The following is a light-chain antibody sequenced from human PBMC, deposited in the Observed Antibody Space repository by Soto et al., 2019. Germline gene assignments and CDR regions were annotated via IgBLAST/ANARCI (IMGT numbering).Light chain of an antibody. V-gene: IGLV2-18*02. CDR3: SSLTTSRNYV. J-gene: IGLJ1*01. CDR2: DVT. CDR1: SSDVGSNNR. Sequence: QSALTQPPSVSGSPGQSVAISCSGSSSDVGSNNRVSWYQQSPGTAPNLMISDVTNRPSVVPDRFAGSKSGNTGSLTISGLQAEDEAEYYCSSLTTSRNYVFGPGTTVTVL.